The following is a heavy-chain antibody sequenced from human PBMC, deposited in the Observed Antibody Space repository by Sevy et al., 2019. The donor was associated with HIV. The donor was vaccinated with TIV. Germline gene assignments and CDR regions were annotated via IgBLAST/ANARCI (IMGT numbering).Heavy chain of an antibody. CDR3: ARGTTYCSGGSCYSGYDAFDI. J-gene: IGHJ3*02. D-gene: IGHD2-15*01. CDR2: IYYSGST. CDR1: GGSISSGGYY. V-gene: IGHV4-31*03. Sequence: SETLSRTCTVSGGSISSGGYYWSWIRQHPGKGLEWIGYIYYSGSTYYNPSLKSRVTISVDTSKNQFSLKLSSVTAAATAVYYCARGTTYCSGGSCYSGYDAFDIWGQGTMVTVSS.